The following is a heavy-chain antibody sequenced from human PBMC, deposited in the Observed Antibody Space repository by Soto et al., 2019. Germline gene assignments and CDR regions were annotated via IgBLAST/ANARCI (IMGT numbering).Heavy chain of an antibody. V-gene: IGHV4-4*09. CDR2: HHSDST. CDR3: ATYTVGEGGRGY. Sequence: QVQLQESGPGLVKPSETLSLTCTVSGGSMRGQHWSWIRQPPGKGLEWIGHHSDSTNYNPSLKSRLTIPTATPTNQFSLQLSSVTAAYTSVYYCATYTVGEGGRGYWGQGTLVTVSS. J-gene: IGHJ4*02. D-gene: IGHD3-16*01. CDR1: GGSMRGQH.